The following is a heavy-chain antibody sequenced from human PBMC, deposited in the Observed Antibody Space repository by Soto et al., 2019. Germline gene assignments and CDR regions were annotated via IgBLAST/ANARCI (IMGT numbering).Heavy chain of an antibody. CDR3: ARDILVTSGMDV. CDR2: IGPSGTTI. CDR1: GFTFRDSH. V-gene: IGHV3-11*01. Sequence: PGGSLGLCCAASGFTFRDSHMSWIRQAPGKGLEWVSYIGPSGTTIYYADSVKGRFTISRDNAKNSLYLQMNSLRAEDTAIYYCARDILVTSGMDVWGQGTTVTVSS. D-gene: IGHD2-21*01. J-gene: IGHJ6*02.